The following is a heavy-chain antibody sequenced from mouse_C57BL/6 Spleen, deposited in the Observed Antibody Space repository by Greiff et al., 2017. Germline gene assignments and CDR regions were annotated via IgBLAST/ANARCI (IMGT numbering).Heavy chain of an antibody. J-gene: IGHJ4*01. V-gene: IGHV7-1*01. CDR2: SRNKANDYTT. CDR1: GFTFSDFY. D-gene: IGHD2-2*01. CDR3: ARDDGYLYAMDY. Sequence: EVNVVESGGGLVQSGRSLRLSCATSGFTFSDFYMEWVRQAPGKGLEWIAASRNKANDYTTEYSASVKGRFIVSRDTSQSILYLQMNALRAEDPAIYYCARDDGYLYAMDYWGQGTSVTVSS.